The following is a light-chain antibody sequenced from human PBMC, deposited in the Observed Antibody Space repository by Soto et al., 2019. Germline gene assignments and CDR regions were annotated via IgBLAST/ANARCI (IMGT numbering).Light chain of an antibody. CDR3: SSYISNDVV. V-gene: IGLV2-14*03. CDR1: SSDVGGYKY. Sequence: QSALTQPASVSGSPGQSVTISCTGTSSDVGGYKYVSWYQQHPNRAPKLIIYDVSNRPSGVSNRFSGSKSGETASLPISGLQADDEANYYCSSYISNDVVFGGGTKITVL. CDR2: DVS. J-gene: IGLJ2*01.